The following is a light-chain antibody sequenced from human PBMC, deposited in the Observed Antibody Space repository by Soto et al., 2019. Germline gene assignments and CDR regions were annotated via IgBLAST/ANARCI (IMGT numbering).Light chain of an antibody. Sequence: QSALTQPPSASVSPGQSVTISCTGTSSDVGGYDYVSWYQQHPGKAPKLMIYEVSERPSGVPDRFSGSKSGNTASLTVSGLQAEDEADYYCSSYAGSSTYVFGTGTKVTVL. CDR3: SSYAGSSTYV. CDR2: EVS. J-gene: IGLJ1*01. V-gene: IGLV2-8*01. CDR1: SSDVGGYDY.